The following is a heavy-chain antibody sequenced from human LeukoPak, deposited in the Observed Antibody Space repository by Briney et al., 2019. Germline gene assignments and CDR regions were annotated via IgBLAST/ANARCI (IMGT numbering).Heavy chain of an antibody. CDR3: ASSRGSWPDYFDY. CDR1: GFTFSSYE. V-gene: IGHV3-48*03. J-gene: IGHJ4*02. Sequence: GGSLRLSCAASGFTFSSYEMRWVSQDPGKGLECVSYITDSGSTIYYADSVKGRFTISRDNAKNSLYMQMTSVRAADTAVYYCASSRGSWPDYFDYWGQGTLVTVSS. D-gene: IGHD6-13*01. CDR2: ITDSGSTI.